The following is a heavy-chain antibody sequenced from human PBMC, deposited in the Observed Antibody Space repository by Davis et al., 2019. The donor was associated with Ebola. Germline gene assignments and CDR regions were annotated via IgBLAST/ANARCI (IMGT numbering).Heavy chain of an antibody. Sequence: GESLKISCAASGFTFSSYAMSWVRQAPGKGLDWVSAISGSGGSTYYADSVKGRFTISRDNSKNTLYLQMNSLRAEDTAVYYCANTRGYIVVVLAAGYMDVWGKGTTVTVSS. CDR2: ISGSGGST. J-gene: IGHJ6*03. V-gene: IGHV3-23*01. D-gene: IGHD2-2*01. CDR3: ANTRGYIVVVLAAGYMDV. CDR1: GFTFSSYA.